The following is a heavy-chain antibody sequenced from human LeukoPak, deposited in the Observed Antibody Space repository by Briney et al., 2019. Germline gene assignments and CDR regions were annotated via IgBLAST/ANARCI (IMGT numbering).Heavy chain of an antibody. D-gene: IGHD3-16*02. J-gene: IGHJ4*02. V-gene: IGHV3-30*02. CDR2: IRYDGSNK. CDR3: AKDSVWGSYRYTPFCDY. CDR1: GFTFSSYG. Sequence: GGSLRLSCAASGFTFSSYGMHWVRQAPGKGLEWVAFIRYDGSNKYYADSVKGRFTISRDNSKNTLYLQMNSLRAEDTAVYYCAKDSVWGSYRYTPFCDYWGQGTLVTVSS.